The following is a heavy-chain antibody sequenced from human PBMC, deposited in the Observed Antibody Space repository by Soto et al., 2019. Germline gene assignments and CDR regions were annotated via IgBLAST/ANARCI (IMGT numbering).Heavy chain of an antibody. Sequence: ASVKVSCKASGYTFTSYVLHWVRPAPGQRLEWMGWINADNGNTKYSQKFQGRGTITRDTSASTAYMELSSLRSEDTAVYYCARGNYSYDSSGYYGKCFDYWGQGSLVTRLL. CDR2: INADNGNT. CDR1: GYTFTSYV. CDR3: ARGNYSYDSSGYYGKCFDY. J-gene: IGHJ4*02. V-gene: IGHV1-3*01. D-gene: IGHD3-22*01.